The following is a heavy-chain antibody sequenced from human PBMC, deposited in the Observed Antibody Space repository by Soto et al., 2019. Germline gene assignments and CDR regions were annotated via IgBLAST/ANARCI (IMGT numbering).Heavy chain of an antibody. CDR1: GFSLSTSGMC. V-gene: IGHV2-70*01. Sequence: SGPTLVNPTQTLTLTCTFSGFSLSTSGMCVSWIRQPPGKALEWLALIDWDDDKYYSTSLKTRLTISKDTSKNQVVLTMTNMDPVDAATYYCARAAAGSSVFDYWGQGTLVTVSS. D-gene: IGHD6-13*01. CDR3: ARAAAGSSVFDY. J-gene: IGHJ4*02. CDR2: IDWDDDK.